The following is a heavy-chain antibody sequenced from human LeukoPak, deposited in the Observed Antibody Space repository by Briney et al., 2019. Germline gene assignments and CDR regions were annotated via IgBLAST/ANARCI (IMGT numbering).Heavy chain of an antibody. J-gene: IGHJ4*02. CDR1: GYTFTSYD. CDR2: MNPNSGNT. Sequence: AASVKVSCKASGYTFTSYDINWVRQATGQGLEWMGWMNPNSGNTGYAQKFQGRVTMTRNTSISTAYMELSSLRSEDTAVYYCARGRSTILDFDYWGQGTLVTVSS. D-gene: IGHD1-26*01. V-gene: IGHV1-8*01. CDR3: ARGRSTILDFDY.